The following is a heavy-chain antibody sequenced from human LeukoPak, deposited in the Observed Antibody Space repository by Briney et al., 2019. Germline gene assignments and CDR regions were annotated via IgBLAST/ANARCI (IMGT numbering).Heavy chain of an antibody. Sequence: GSLRLPCAASGFTFSSYAMHWVRQAPGKGLEWVAVISYDGSNKYYADSVKGRFTISRDNSKNTLYLQMNSLRAEDTAVYYCARDLDSLPAFGVDYWGQGTLVTVSS. J-gene: IGHJ4*02. CDR3: ARDLDSLPAFGVDY. D-gene: IGHD3-10*01. CDR1: GFTFSSYA. V-gene: IGHV3-30-3*01. CDR2: ISYDGSNK.